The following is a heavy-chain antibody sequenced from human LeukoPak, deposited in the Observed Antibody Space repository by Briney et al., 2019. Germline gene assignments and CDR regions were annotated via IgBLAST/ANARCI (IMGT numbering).Heavy chain of an antibody. D-gene: IGHD1-26*01. CDR3: AFVSGSYFPPVY. V-gene: IGHV1-18*01. CDR2: ISAYNGNT. J-gene: IGHJ4*02. CDR1: GYTFTSYG. Sequence: GASVKVSCKASGYTFTSYGISWVRQAPGQGLEWMRWISAYNGNTNYAQKFQGRVTITADKSTSTAYMELSSLRSEDTAVYYCAFVSGSYFPPVYWGQGTLVTVSS.